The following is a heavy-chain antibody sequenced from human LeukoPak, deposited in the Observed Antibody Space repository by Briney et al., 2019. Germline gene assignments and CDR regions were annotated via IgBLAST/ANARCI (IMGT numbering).Heavy chain of an antibody. CDR1: GFTFSSYW. Sequence: GGSLRLSCAASGFTFSSYWMSWVRQAPGKGLEWVSVIYSGGSTYYADSVKGRFTISRDNSKNTLYLQMNSLRAEDTAVYYCAFYSSRGYYYYYMDVWGKGTTVTVSS. CDR2: IYSGGST. V-gene: IGHV3-53*01. J-gene: IGHJ6*03. CDR3: AFYSSRGYYYYYMDV. D-gene: IGHD6-13*01.